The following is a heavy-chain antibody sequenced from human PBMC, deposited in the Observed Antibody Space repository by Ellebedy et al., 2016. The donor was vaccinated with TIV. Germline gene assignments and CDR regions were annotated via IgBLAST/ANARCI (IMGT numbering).Heavy chain of an antibody. CDR3: VRWVGHFDF. CDR2: IHSSGLT. Sequence: MPSETLSLTCTVSGGSITNDGYHWGWIRQTPGRGLEWVGTIHSSGLTYYNPSLKSRVTISADTSKAQVSLKLSSVTAADTAVYYCVRWVGHFDFWGQGTLVTVSS. CDR1: GGSITNDGYH. D-gene: IGHD1-26*01. V-gene: IGHV4-39*07. J-gene: IGHJ4*02.